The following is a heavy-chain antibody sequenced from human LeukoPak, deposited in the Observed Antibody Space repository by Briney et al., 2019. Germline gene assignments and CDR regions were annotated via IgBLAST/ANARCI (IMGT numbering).Heavy chain of an antibody. D-gene: IGHD2-15*01. Sequence: PSETLSLTCTVSGGSIDSRSYYWDWIRQAPGKGLEWIGTIYHSGSTEYNPSLKSRVAIFVDTSKNQFSLVLHSVAAADTAVYYCARRSEFDNTHYHYFDYWGQGALVTVSS. V-gene: IGHV4-39*01. J-gene: IGHJ4*02. CDR1: GGSIDSRSYY. CDR3: ARRSEFDNTHYHYFDY. CDR2: IYHSGST.